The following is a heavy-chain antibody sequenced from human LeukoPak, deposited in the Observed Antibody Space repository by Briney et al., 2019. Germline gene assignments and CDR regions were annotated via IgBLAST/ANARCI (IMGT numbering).Heavy chain of an antibody. CDR2: IIPILGIS. J-gene: IGHJ6*02. CDR3: ASDYFGSGSYHPYYYYGMDV. V-gene: IGHV1-69*04. CDR1: GGTFTSYA. D-gene: IGHD3-10*01. Sequence: ASVKVSCKTSGGTFTSYATSWVRQAPGQGLEWMGRIIPILGISNYAQKFQGRVTITADKSTSTAYMELSSLRSEDTAVYYCASDYFGSGSYHPYYYYGMDVWGQGTTVTVS.